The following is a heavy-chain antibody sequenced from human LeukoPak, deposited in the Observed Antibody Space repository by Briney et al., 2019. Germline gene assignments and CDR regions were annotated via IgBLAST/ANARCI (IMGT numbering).Heavy chain of an antibody. V-gene: IGHV1-69*05. CDR3: ARFLSRRWLQSE. CDR2: ITPIFGTA. Sequence: SVKVSCKASGGTFSSYAISWVRQAPGQGLEWMGGITPIFGTANYAQKFQGRVTITTDESTSTAYMELSRLRSEDTAVYYCARFLSRRWLQSEWGQGTLVTVSS. J-gene: IGHJ4*02. D-gene: IGHD5-24*01. CDR1: GGTFSSYA.